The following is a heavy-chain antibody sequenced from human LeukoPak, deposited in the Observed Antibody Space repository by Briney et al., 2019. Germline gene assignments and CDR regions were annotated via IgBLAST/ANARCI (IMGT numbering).Heavy chain of an antibody. CDR2: IHSSGTT. D-gene: IGHD6-19*01. CDR1: GGSISSYY. Sequence: SETLSLTCTVSGGSISSYYWSWIRQPAGKGLEWIGRIHSSGTTSYNPSLKSRLTMSLDTSKKQFSLKVTSVTAAETAVYYCARESSGWYYDYWGQGTLVTVSS. J-gene: IGHJ4*02. CDR3: ARESSGWYYDY. V-gene: IGHV4-4*07.